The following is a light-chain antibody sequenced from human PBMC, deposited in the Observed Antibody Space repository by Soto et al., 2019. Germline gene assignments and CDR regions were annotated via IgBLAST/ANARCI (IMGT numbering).Light chain of an antibody. CDR2: TNS. Sequence: QSALTQPPSASGPPGQRVTISCSGRASNIGSNFVSWYQVVPGTAPKLLIYTNSHRPSGVPDRFSGSRSGTSASLDISGLQSDNEAEYFCATWDDNVKGPVFGGGTKVTV. CDR1: ASNIGSNF. CDR3: ATWDDNVKGPV. J-gene: IGLJ2*01. V-gene: IGLV1-44*01.